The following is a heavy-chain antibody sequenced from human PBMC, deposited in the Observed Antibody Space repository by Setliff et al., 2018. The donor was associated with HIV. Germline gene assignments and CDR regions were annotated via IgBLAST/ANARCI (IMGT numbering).Heavy chain of an antibody. Sequence: ASVKVSCKASGYTFTSYYIHWVRQAPGQGLEWMGRIIPNSGGTNFARNFQGRVTMTRDTSTSTVYMELSSLRSEDTAVYYCARTPEGAAVFDYWGQGTLVTVSS. D-gene: IGHD6-25*01. V-gene: IGHV1-2*06. CDR3: ARTPEGAAVFDY. CDR1: GYTFTSYY. J-gene: IGHJ4*02. CDR2: IIPNSGGT.